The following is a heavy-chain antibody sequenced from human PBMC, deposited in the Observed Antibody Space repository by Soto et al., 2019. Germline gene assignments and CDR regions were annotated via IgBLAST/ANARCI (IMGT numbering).Heavy chain of an antibody. CDR3: ASCLSYYYDSSGYNY. D-gene: IGHD3-22*01. J-gene: IGHJ4*02. Sequence: SETLSLTCAVYGGSFSGYYWSWIRQPPGKGLEWIGEINHSGSTNYNPSLKSRVTISVDTSKNQFSLKLSSVTAADTAVYYCASCLSYYYDSSGYNYWGQGTLVTVSS. CDR2: INHSGST. V-gene: IGHV4-34*01. CDR1: GGSFSGYY.